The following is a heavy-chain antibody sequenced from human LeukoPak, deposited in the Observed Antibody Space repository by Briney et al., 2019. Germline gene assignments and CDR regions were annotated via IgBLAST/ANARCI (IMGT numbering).Heavy chain of an antibody. CDR1: GFTFGDYA. CDR3: TRVSSGVSLTHDY. V-gene: IGHV3-49*04. D-gene: IGHD2-15*01. J-gene: IGHJ4*02. CDR2: IRSKAYGGTT. Sequence: GGSLRLSCTASGFTFGDYAMSWVRQAPGKGLEWVGFIRSKAYGGTTEYAASVKGRFTISRDDSKSIAYLQMNSLKTEDTAVYYCTRVSSGVSLTHDYWGQGTLVTVSS.